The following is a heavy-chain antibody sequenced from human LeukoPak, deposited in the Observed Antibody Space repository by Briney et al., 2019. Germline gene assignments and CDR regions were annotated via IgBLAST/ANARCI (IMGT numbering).Heavy chain of an antibody. D-gene: IGHD3-10*01. CDR2: ISSNGGAT. CDR3: ARADVRFGTVDY. J-gene: IGHJ4*02. Sequence: GGSLRLSCAASAFTFSTYVMYWVRQAPGKGLEYVSAISSNGGATYYANSVKSRFTISRDNSKNTLYLQMGSLTADDMAVYYCARADVRFGTVDYWGQGTLVTVSS. V-gene: IGHV3-64*01. CDR1: AFTFSTYV.